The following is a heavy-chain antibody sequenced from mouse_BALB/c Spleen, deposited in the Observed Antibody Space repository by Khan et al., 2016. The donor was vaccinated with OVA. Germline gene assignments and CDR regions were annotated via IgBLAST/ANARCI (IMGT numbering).Heavy chain of an antibody. CDR1: GYTFTSSW. J-gene: IGHJ2*01. CDR3: ARRAYYRYEYVDY. D-gene: IGHD2-14*01. V-gene: IGHV1S130*01. CDR2: IHPNSGNP. Sequence: QVQLQQSGSVLVRPGASVKLSCKASGYTFTSSWIHWAKQRPGQGLEWIGEIHPNSGNPNHNEKFKGKATLTVDTSSSTAYVDLSSLTSEDSAVYFCARRAYYRYEYVDYWGQGTTLTVSS.